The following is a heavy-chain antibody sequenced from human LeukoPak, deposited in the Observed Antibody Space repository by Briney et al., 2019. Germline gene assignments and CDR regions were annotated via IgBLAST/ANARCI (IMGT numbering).Heavy chain of an antibody. CDR1: GFTFSSYA. V-gene: IGHV3-64*01. CDR3: ARDRRGVRATFDY. D-gene: IGHD1-26*01. Sequence: GALRLSCAASGFTFSSYAMHWVRQAPGKGLEYVSAISSNGGSTYYANSVKGRFTISRDNSKNTLYLQMGSLRAEDMAVYYCARDRRGVRATFDYWGQGTLVTVSS. CDR2: ISSNGGST. J-gene: IGHJ4*02.